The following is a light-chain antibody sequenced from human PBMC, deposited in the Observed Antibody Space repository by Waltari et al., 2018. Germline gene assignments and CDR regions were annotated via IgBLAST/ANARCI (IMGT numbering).Light chain of an antibody. CDR2: GNN. Sequence: SSELTQDPAVSVALGQTVRITCQGDSLRDYYATWYQQKPGQAPLLVIYGNNKRPSAIPVRFSGSSSGDTASLTITGAQAEDEADYYCTSRDNYGYVFATGTTVTVL. V-gene: IGLV3-19*01. CDR1: SLRDYY. CDR3: TSRDNYGYV. J-gene: IGLJ1*01.